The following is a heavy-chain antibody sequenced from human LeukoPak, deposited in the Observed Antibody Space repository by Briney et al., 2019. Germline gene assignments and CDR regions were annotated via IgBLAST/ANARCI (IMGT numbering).Heavy chain of an antibody. Sequence: GGSLRLSCAASGFTFSSYGMHWVRQAPGKGLVWVSRITSDGSSTNYADSVKGRFTISRDNAKNMLYLQMNSLSAEDTALYYCATERAGTSGYIVFDYWGQGTLVTVSS. D-gene: IGHD5-12*01. V-gene: IGHV3-74*01. CDR3: ATERAGTSGYIVFDY. CDR1: GFTFSSYG. CDR2: ITSDGSST. J-gene: IGHJ4*02.